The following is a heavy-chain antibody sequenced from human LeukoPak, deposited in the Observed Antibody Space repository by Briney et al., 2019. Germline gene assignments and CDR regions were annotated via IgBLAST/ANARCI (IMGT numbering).Heavy chain of an antibody. J-gene: IGHJ3*02. Sequence: QPGGSLRLSCAASGFTFSSYEVNWVRQAPGKGLEWVSYISSSGSTIYYADSVKGRFTISRDNAKNSLYLQMNSLRAEDTAVYYCARGAPASDAFDIWGQGTMVTVSS. V-gene: IGHV3-48*03. CDR1: GFTFSSYE. CDR2: ISSSGSTI. D-gene: IGHD2-2*01. CDR3: ARGAPASDAFDI.